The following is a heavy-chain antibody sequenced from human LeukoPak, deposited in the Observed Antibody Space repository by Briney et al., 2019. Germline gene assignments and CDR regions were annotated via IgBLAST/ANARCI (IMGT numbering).Heavy chain of an antibody. D-gene: IGHD2-2*01. CDR3: ARGGFGCSSSSCSNWFDP. CDR2: INHSGST. Sequence: PSETLSLTCAVYGGSFSGYYWSWIRQPPGKGLEWIGEINHSGSTNYNPSLKSRVTMSLDTSKNQFSLKLSSVTAADTAVHYCARGGFGCSSSSCSNWFDPWGQGTLVTVSS. CDR1: GGSFSGYY. J-gene: IGHJ5*02. V-gene: IGHV4-34*01.